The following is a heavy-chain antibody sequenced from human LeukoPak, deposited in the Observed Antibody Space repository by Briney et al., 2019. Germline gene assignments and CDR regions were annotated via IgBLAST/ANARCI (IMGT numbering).Heavy chain of an antibody. CDR2: ISYDGSNK. V-gene: IGHV3-30*05. J-gene: IGHJ4*02. D-gene: IGHD6-6*01. Sequence: GGSLRLSCAASGFTFSSYSMNWVRQAPGKGLEWVAVISYDGSNKYYADSVKGRFTISRDNSKNTLYLQMNSLRAEDTAVYYCARPDQEKASSSLDYWGQGTLVTVSS. CDR1: GFTFSSYS. CDR3: ARPDQEKASSSLDY.